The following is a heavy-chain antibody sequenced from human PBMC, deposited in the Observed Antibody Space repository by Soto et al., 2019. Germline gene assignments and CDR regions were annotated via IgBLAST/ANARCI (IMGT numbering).Heavy chain of an antibody. J-gene: IGHJ4*02. Sequence: SETLSLTCAVSGYSISSSNWWGWIRQPPGKGLEWIGYIYYSGSTYYNPSLKSRVTMSVDTSKNQFSLKLSSVTAVDTAVYYCARLSGYDSSGYYNFDYWGQGTLVTVSS. CDR1: GYSISSSNW. CDR3: ARLSGYDSSGYYNFDY. D-gene: IGHD3-22*01. CDR2: IYYSGST. V-gene: IGHV4-28*01.